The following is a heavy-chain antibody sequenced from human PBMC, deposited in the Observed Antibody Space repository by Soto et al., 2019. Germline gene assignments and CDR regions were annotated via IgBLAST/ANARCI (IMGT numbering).Heavy chain of an antibody. CDR1: GGTFSSYA. D-gene: IGHD6-19*01. Sequence: SVKVSCKASGGTFSSYAISWVRQAPGQGLEWMGGIIPIFGTANYAQKFQGRVTITADKSTSTAYMELSSLRSEDTAVYYCARDLADSSGWYRTFDYWGQGTLVTVSS. CDR2: IIPIFGTA. V-gene: IGHV1-69*06. J-gene: IGHJ4*02. CDR3: ARDLADSSGWYRTFDY.